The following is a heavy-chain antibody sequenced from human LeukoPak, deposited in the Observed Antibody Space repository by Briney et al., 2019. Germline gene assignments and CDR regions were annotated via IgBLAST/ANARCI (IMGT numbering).Heavy chain of an antibody. J-gene: IGHJ4*02. CDR3: ARVLAAAGRGLDY. D-gene: IGHD6-13*01. Sequence: SGTLSVTCTVSGDSISSSHWWSWVRQPPGKGLEWFGEIYHSGTTNYNPSLKSRVTISVDKSKNQFSLQLNSVTPEDTAVYYCARVLAAAGRGLDYWGQGTLVTVSS. CDR1: GDSISSSHW. CDR2: IYHSGTT. V-gene: IGHV4-4*02.